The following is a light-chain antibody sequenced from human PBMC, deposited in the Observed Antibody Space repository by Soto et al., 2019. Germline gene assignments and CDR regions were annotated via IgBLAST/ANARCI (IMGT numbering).Light chain of an antibody. J-gene: IGKJ5*01. Sequence: DVEMTQSPSSLSALVGDRVTSTGRASQGISNYLAWYQQKPGKAPKLLIYAASSLQSGVPSRFSGSGSGTDFTLTIGSLQPEDFATYYCQQSYSTPITFGQGTRLENK. CDR2: AAS. CDR1: QGISNY. V-gene: IGKV1-39*01. CDR3: QQSYSTPIT.